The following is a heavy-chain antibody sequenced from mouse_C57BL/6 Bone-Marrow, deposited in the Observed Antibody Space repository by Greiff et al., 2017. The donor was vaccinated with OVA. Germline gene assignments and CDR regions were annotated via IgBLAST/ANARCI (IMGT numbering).Heavy chain of an antibody. Sequence: QVQLKESGPGLVAPSQSLSITCTVSGFSLTSYGVSWVRQPPGKGLEWLGVIWGDGSTNYNSALKSRLSISKDNSKSQVFLKMNSLQTDDTARYYCARNPSNLYYYAMDYWGQGTSVTVSS. D-gene: IGHD2-5*01. V-gene: IGHV2-3*01. CDR3: ARNPSNLYYYAMDY. CDR2: IWGDGST. J-gene: IGHJ4*01. CDR1: GFSLTSYG.